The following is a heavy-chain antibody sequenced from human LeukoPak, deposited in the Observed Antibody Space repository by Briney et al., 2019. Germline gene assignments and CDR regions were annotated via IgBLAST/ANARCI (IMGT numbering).Heavy chain of an antibody. CDR2: IKQDGSEK. V-gene: IGHV3-7*01. CDR3: ARHQGYYGSGSYYGGEFDY. D-gene: IGHD3-10*01. CDR1: GFTFSSYW. Sequence: GGSLRLSCGASGFTFSSYWISWVRQAPGKGLEWVANIKQDGSEKYYVDSVKGRFTISRDNAKNSLYLQMNSLRAEDTAVYYCARHQGYYGSGSYYGGEFDYWGQGTLVTVSS. J-gene: IGHJ4*02.